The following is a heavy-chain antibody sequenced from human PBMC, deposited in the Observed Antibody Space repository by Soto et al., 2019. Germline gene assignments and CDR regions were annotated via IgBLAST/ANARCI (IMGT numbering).Heavy chain of an antibody. CDR1: GFTFNNAW. Sequence: PGGSLRLSCAASGFTFNNAWMSWVRQGPWKGLEWVGRIKSKTDGGTTDYAAPVKGRFTFLRDDSKNTLYLQMHSLKTEDTATYYCSTLNSDGFDIWGQGTMVTVSS. CDR3: STLNSDGFDI. D-gene: IGHD1-20*01. CDR2: IKSKTDGGTT. V-gene: IGHV3-15*01. J-gene: IGHJ3*02.